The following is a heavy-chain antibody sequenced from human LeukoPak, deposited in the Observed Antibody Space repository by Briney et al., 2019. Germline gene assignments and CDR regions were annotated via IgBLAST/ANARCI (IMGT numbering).Heavy chain of an antibody. D-gene: IGHD1/OR15-1a*01. CDR1: GYTFTSYG. CDR3: ARDGQQARVEP. CDR2: ISPYNGDT. Sequence: ASVKVSCKASGYTFTSYGINCVRQATGQGLEWIVWISPYNGDTNYAQKFQGRVTMTTDTSTTTAYMELSSLRSDDTAVYYCARDGQQARVEPWGQGTLVSVSS. V-gene: IGHV1-18*01. J-gene: IGHJ5*02.